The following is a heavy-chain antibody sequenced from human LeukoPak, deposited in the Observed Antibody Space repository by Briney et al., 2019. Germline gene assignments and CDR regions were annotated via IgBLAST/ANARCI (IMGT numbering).Heavy chain of an antibody. J-gene: IGHJ4*02. Sequence: SETLSLTCTVSGGSISGYYWSWSRQAPGKGVEWIGNLYYNRGAWFKSSLKSRVTTSVDTSKSQFSLNLSSVTAADTAVYYCASADLGYCSSTSCYADSWGQGTLVTVSS. D-gene: IGHD2-2*01. CDR2: LYYNRGA. V-gene: IGHV4-59*08. CDR1: GGSISGYY. CDR3: ASADLGYCSSTSCYADS.